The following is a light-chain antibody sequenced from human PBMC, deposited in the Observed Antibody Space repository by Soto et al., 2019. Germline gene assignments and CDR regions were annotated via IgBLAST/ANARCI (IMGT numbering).Light chain of an antibody. J-gene: IGKJ4*02. CDR2: GSS. Sequence: EIVLTQSPGTLSLSPGDTATLSCRASQSVYSTYLAWYQHKVGQAPRLLIYGSSTRATGIPDRFSGSGSRTRFSSDIMRPVPVVFAGYSLLQYSSLPSRFG. CDR1: QSVYSTY. V-gene: IGKV3-20*01. CDR3: LQYSSLPSR.